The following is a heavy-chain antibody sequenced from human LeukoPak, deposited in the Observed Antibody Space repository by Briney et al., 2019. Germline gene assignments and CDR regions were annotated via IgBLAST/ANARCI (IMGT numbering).Heavy chain of an antibody. J-gene: IGHJ4*02. CDR1: GFTFSDYA. V-gene: IGHV3-23*01. D-gene: IGHD6-19*01. CDR3: AKGPTVPVADYYFDY. Sequence: PGGSLRLSCAAPGFTFSDYAMTWVRQAPGKGLEWVSAISGSGSSTFYAVSVKGRFTISRDNSKNTLYLQMNSLRAEDTAVYYCAKGPTVPVADYYFDYWGQGILVTVSS. CDR2: ISGSGSST.